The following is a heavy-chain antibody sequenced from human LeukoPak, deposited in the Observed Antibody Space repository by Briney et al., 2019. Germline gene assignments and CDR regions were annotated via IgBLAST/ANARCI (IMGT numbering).Heavy chain of an antibody. CDR2: ISGSGGST. V-gene: IGHV3-23*01. CDR3: ARDGDRDIVVVPAVSH. Sequence: PGGSLRLSCAASGFTFSSYWMSWVRQAPGKGLEWVSAISGSGGSTYYADSVKGRFTISRDNAKNSLYLQMNSLRDEDTAVYYYARDGDRDIVVVPAVSHWGQGTLVTVSS. CDR1: GFTFSSYW. J-gene: IGHJ1*01. D-gene: IGHD2-2*01.